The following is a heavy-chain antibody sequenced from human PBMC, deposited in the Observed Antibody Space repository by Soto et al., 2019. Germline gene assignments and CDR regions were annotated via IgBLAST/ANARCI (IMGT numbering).Heavy chain of an antibody. V-gene: IGHV1-69*13. CDR1: GGTFSSYA. J-gene: IGHJ4*02. CDR2: IIPIFGTA. CDR3: ARSLIYSAAAAGAYYFDY. D-gene: IGHD6-13*01. Sequence: SVKVSCKASGGTFSSYAISWVRQAPGQGLEWMGGIIPIFGTANYAQKFQGRVTITADESTSTAYMELSSLRSEDTAVYYCARSLIYSAAAAGAYYFDYWGQGTLVTV.